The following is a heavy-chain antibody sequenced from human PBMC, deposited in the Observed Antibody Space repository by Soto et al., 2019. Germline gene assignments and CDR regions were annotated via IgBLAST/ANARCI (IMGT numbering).Heavy chain of an antibody. V-gene: IGHV1-18*01. CDR2: ISAYNGNT. CDR1: GYTFTSYG. CDR3: ARVHCSGGSCYIFDY. Sequence: ASVKVSCKASGYTFTSYGISWVRQAPGQGLEWMGWISAYNGNTNYAQKLQGRVTMTTDTSTSTAYMELRSLRSDDTAVYYCARVHCSGGSCYIFDYWGQGTLVTVSS. J-gene: IGHJ4*02. D-gene: IGHD2-15*01.